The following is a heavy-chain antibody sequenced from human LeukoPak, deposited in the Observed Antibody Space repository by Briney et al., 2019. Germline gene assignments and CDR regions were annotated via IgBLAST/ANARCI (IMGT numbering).Heavy chain of an antibody. D-gene: IGHD1-26*01. CDR1: GFTFRSYA. CDR3: ARDLTNSGSYHDAFDI. CDR2: ISYDGRNK. J-gene: IGHJ3*02. Sequence: GRSLRLSCAASGFTFRSYAMHWVRQAPGKGLEWMAVISYDGRNKNYADSAKGRFTISRDNSKNTLSLQMNSLRADDTAVYYCARDLTNSGSYHDAFDIWGQGTMVTVSS. V-gene: IGHV3-30*04.